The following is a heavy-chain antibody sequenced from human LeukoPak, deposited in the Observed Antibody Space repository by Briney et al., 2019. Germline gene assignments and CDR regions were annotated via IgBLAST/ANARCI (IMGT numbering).Heavy chain of an antibody. D-gene: IGHD6-6*01. CDR3: ARMSGDSSSSINYYYYGMDV. CDR1: GGSISSYY. Sequence: SETLSLTCTVSGGSISSYYWSWIRQPPGKGLEWIGYIYYSGSTNYNPSLKSRVTISVDTSKNQSSLKLSSVTAADTAVYYCARMSGDSSSSINYYYYGMDVWGQGTTVTVSS. J-gene: IGHJ6*02. CDR2: IYYSGST. V-gene: IGHV4-59*01.